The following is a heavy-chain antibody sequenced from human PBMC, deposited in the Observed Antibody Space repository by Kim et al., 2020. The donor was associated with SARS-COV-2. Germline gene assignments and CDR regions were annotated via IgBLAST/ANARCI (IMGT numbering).Heavy chain of an antibody. CDR3: ARGSWGSAPFNY. CDR2: IHYSGSS. CDR1: DDSLTSTTYF. V-gene: IGHV4-39*07. Sequence: SETLSLTCTVSDDSLTSTTYFCVWIRQPPGKGLEWIGTIHYSGSSYYNPSLKSRVTISVDKSNNQISLRLTSVTAADSALYYCARGSWGSAPFNYWGQGT. D-gene: IGHD7-27*01. J-gene: IGHJ4*02.